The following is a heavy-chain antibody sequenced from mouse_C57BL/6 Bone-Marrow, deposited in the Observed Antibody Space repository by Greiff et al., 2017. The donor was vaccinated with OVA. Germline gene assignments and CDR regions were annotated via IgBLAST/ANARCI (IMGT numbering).Heavy chain of an antibody. V-gene: IGHV1-72*01. CDR1: GYTFTSYW. CDR3: ARGELLLGWAWFAY. CDR2: IDPNSGGT. Sequence: QVHVKQPGAELVKPGASVKLSCKASGYTFTSYWMHWVKQRPGRGLEWIGRIDPNSGGTKYNEKFKSKATLTVDKPSSTAYMQLSSLTSEDSAVYYCARGELLLGWAWFAYWGQGTLVTVSA. J-gene: IGHJ3*01. D-gene: IGHD4-1*01.